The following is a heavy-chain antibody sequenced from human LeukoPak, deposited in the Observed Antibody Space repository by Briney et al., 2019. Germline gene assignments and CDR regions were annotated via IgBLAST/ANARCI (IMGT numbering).Heavy chain of an antibody. CDR2: INPNSGGT. CDR1: GYTFTGYY. D-gene: IGHD2-2*01. J-gene: IGHJ6*03. V-gene: IGHV1-2*02. CDR3: ARDRYCSSTSCYYMDV. Sequence: ASVKVSCKASGYTFTGYYMHWVRQAPGRGLEWMGWINPNSGGTNYAQKFQGRVTMTRDTSISTAYMELSRLRSDDTAVYYCARDRYCSSTSCYYMDVWGKGTTVTVSS.